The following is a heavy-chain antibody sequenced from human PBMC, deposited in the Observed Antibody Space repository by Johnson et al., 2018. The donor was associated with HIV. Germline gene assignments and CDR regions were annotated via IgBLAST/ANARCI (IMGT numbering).Heavy chain of an antibody. CDR1: GITVSSNY. D-gene: IGHD5-24*01. CDR3: ARDHSRDEAFDI. V-gene: IGHV3-66*01. Sequence: EVQLVESGGGLAQPGGSLRLSCAASGITVSSNYMSWVRQAPGKGLEWVSVIFTVGDVYYADSVKGRFTISRDNSKNTMYLQMNSLRAEDTAVYYCARDHSRDEAFDIWGQGTMVTVSS. J-gene: IGHJ3*02. CDR2: IFTVGDV.